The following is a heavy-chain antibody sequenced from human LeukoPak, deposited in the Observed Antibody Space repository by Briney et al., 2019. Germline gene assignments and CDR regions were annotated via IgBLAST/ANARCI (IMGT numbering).Heavy chain of an antibody. V-gene: IGHV3-21*01. D-gene: IGHD1-14*01. Sequence: GGSLRLSCAASGFTFSSCGFNWVRQAPGKGLEWVSSIGPTGTDRYYADSVRGRFTISRDNAKNSMYLQMDSLRDEDTAVYYCATETIGRYYDYWGQGTLLTVSS. CDR1: GFTFSSCG. CDR3: ATETIGRYYDY. J-gene: IGHJ4*02. CDR2: IGPTGTDR.